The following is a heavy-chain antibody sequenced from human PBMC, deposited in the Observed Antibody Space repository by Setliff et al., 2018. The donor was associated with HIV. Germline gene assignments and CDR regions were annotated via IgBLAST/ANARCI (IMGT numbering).Heavy chain of an antibody. V-gene: IGHV5-51*01. CDR1: GYSFTSYW. CDR3: ARQGSSGWYGHDAFDI. D-gene: IGHD6-19*01. J-gene: IGHJ3*02. Sequence: GESLKISCKGSGYSFTSYWIGWVRQMPGKGLEWMGIIYPGDSDTRYSPSFQGQVTISADKSISTAYLQWSSLKASDTAMYYCARQGSSGWYGHDAFDIWAKGQWSPSPQ. CDR2: IYPGDSDT.